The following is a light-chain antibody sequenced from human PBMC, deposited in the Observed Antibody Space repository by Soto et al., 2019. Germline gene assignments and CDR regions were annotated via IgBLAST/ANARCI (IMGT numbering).Light chain of an antibody. CDR3: ETWDINTHVV. V-gene: IGLV4-60*02. Sequence: QLVLTQSSSASASLGSSVKLTCTLSSGHTTYIIAWHQQQPGKAPRYLMKLETSGSYNKGSGVPDRFSGSSSGADRYLTISSPQFEDEADYYCETWDINTHVVFGGGTKLTVL. CDR2: LETSGSY. J-gene: IGLJ2*01. CDR1: SGHTTYI.